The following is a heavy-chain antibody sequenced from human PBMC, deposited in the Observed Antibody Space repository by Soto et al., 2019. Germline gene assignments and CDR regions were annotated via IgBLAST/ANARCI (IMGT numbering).Heavy chain of an antibody. D-gene: IGHD5-18*01. CDR1: SYTFRAYY. J-gene: IGHJ4*02. V-gene: IGHV1-2*04. CDR2: INPNSGGT. CDR3: ARQDGYSYGYYFVY. Sequence: QVSCLASSYTFRAYYMHWVRQAPGQGLEWMGWINPNSGGTNYAQKFQGWVTMTRDTSISTAYMELSRLRSDDTAVYYCARQDGYSYGYYFVYWGQGILVTISS.